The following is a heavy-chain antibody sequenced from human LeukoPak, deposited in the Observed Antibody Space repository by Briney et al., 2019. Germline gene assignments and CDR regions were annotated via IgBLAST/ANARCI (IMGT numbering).Heavy chain of an antibody. Sequence: ASVKVSCKASGYTFDNFYIHWVRQAPGQGPERMGWINGNDGSTKYAQKFQGRVTMTRVTAISTVYMGLSGLRPDDTAIYYCARDEGSTYNQLDFWGQGTLVTVSS. D-gene: IGHD1-14*01. V-gene: IGHV1-2*02. J-gene: IGHJ4*02. CDR2: INGNDGST. CDR1: GYTFDNFY. CDR3: ARDEGSTYNQLDF.